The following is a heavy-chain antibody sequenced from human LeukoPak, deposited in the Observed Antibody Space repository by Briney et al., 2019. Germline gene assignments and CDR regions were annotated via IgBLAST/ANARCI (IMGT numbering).Heavy chain of an antibody. D-gene: IGHD3-3*01. Sequence: PSETLSLTCTVSGGSISSRSYYWGWIRQPPGKGLEWIGSIYYSGSTYYNPSLRSRVTISLDTSKDQFSLKLNSVTAADTAVYCCARHHDFWSGYHNYYYGMDVWGQGTTVTVSS. V-gene: IGHV4-39*01. CDR3: ARHHDFWSGYHNYYYGMDV. CDR2: IYYSGST. J-gene: IGHJ6*02. CDR1: GGSISSRSYY.